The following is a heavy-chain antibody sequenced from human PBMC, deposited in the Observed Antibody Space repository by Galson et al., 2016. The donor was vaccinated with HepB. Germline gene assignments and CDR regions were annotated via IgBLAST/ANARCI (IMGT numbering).Heavy chain of an antibody. D-gene: IGHD3-10*01. CDR1: GYTFSTYD. V-gene: IGHV1-3*01. CDR3: ARALWFGELLGSCAWLDT. CDR2: INGGNGNT. Sequence: SVKVSCKASGYTFSTYDMHWVRQAPGQRLEWMGWINGGNGNTEYSQTFQGRVTITRDTSASTAYMELSSLRSEDTAVYDGARALWFGELLGSCAWLDTWGKGTRVTVSS. J-gene: IGHJ5*02.